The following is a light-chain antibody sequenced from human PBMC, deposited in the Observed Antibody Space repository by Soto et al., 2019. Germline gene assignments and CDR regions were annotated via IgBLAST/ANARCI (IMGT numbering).Light chain of an antibody. CDR1: QSISSY. Sequence: DIQMTQSPSSLSASVGDRVTITCRASQSISSYLNWYQQKPGKAPKLLIYAASSLQSGVPSRFSGSGSGTDFTLTISSLLPEDFATYYCHQSYSTLYTFGQGTKLEIK. V-gene: IGKV1-39*01. CDR2: AAS. J-gene: IGKJ2*01. CDR3: HQSYSTLYT.